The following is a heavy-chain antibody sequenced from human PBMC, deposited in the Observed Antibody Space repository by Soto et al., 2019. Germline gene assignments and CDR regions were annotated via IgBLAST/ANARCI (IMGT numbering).Heavy chain of an antibody. V-gene: IGHV3-23*01. CDR2: IGRGGDT. D-gene: IGHD1-1*01. J-gene: IGHJ6*02. Sequence: GGSLRLSCEVSGFTLTSYGMNWVRQAPDKGLEWVSTIGRGGDTFYADSVRGRFTISRDNSKNTLFLQMNSLRAEDTALYFCAKDGTTAGIHYYGMDIWGQVTKVTVSS. CDR1: GFTLTSYG. CDR3: AKDGTTAGIHYYGMDI.